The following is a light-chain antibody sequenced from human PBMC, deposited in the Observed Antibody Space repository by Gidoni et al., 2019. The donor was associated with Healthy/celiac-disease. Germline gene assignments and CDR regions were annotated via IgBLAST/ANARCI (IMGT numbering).Light chain of an antibody. Sequence: DIVLTQSPGTLSLSPGERATLSCRASQSVSSSYLAWYQQKPGQAPRLLIYGASSRATGIPDRFSGSGSGTDFTLTISRLEPEDFAVYYCQQYGSSGWTFXXXTKVEIK. V-gene: IGKV3-20*01. CDR2: GAS. CDR1: QSVSSSY. J-gene: IGKJ1*01. CDR3: QQYGSSGWT.